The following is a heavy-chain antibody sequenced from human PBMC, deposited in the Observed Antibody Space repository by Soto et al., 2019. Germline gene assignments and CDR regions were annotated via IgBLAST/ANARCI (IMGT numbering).Heavy chain of an antibody. CDR1: GFTFSSYA. Sequence: LRLSCAASGFTFSSYAMHWVRQAPGKGLEYVSAISSNGGSTYYADSVKGRFTISRDNSKNTLYLQMGSLRAEDMAVYYCARGSGSYQGGYFDYWGQGTLVTVSS. V-gene: IGHV3-64*02. J-gene: IGHJ4*02. CDR3: ARGSGSYQGGYFDY. D-gene: IGHD1-26*01. CDR2: ISSNGGST.